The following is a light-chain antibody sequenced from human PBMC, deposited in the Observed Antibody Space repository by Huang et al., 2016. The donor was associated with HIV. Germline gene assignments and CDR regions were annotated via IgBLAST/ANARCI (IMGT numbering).Light chain of an antibody. J-gene: IGKJ5*01. CDR1: QSVNSY. CDR3: QQHKYWPPIT. V-gene: IGKV3-11*01. Sequence: ETVLTQSPATLSLSPGERATLSCRASQSVNSYLAWYQQKPGQTPRLLIYYASNRATGIPARFSCSGSGTDFTLTISSLEPEDFAVYYCQQHKYWPPITFGQGTRLEIK. CDR2: YAS.